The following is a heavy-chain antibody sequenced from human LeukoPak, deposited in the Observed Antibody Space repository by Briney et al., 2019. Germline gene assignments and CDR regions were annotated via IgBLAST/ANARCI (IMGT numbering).Heavy chain of an antibody. J-gene: IGHJ4*02. Sequence: NTSETLSLTCAVYGGSFSGYYWSWIRQPPGKGLEWIGEINHSGSTNYNPSLKSRVTISVDTSKNQFSLKLSSVTAADTAVYYCARGRKARFTDYWGQGTLVTVSS. CDR2: INHSGST. D-gene: IGHD3-10*01. V-gene: IGHV4-34*01. CDR1: GGSFSGYY. CDR3: ARGRKARFTDY.